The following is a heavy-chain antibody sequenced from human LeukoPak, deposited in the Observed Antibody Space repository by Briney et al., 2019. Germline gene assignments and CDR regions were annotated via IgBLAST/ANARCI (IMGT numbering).Heavy chain of an antibody. CDR3: ARALPYCSSTSCYPY. CDR2: ISSSGSTI. D-gene: IGHD2-2*01. Sequence: PGGSLRLSCAASGFTFSSYEVNWVRQAPGKGLEWVSYISSSGSTIYYADSVKGRFTISRDNAKNSLYLQMNSLRAEDTAVYYCARALPYCSSTSCYPYWGQGTLVTVSS. V-gene: IGHV3-48*03. J-gene: IGHJ4*02. CDR1: GFTFSSYE.